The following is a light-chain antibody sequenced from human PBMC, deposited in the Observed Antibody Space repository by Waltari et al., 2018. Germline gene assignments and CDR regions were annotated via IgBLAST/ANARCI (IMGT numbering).Light chain of an antibody. CDR3: QSYDNSLNAVI. Sequence: QSVLTQPPPVSGAPGQRVTISCTGSFSNIGTSSDVHWYRQVPGTAPKLLIYGNNNRPSGVPDRVSGSKSGTSASLAITGLQAEDEADYFCQSYDNSLNAVIFGGGTKLTVL. J-gene: IGLJ2*01. CDR1: FSNIGTSSD. CDR2: GNN. V-gene: IGLV1-40*01.